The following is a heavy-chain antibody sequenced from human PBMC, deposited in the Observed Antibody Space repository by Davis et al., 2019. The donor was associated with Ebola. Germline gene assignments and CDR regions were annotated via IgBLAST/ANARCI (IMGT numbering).Heavy chain of an antibody. CDR1: GGSISSYY. J-gene: IGHJ6*02. V-gene: IGHV4-59*01. D-gene: IGHD6-13*01. CDR3: ARGGIAAAAQRGVSYYYYYGMDV. CDR2: IYYSGST. Sequence: GSLRLSCTVSGGSISSYYWSWIRQPPGKGLEWIGYIYYSGSTNYNPSLKSRVTISVDTSKNQFSLKLSSVTAADTAVYYCARGGIAAAAQRGVSYYYYYGMDVWGQGTTVTVSS.